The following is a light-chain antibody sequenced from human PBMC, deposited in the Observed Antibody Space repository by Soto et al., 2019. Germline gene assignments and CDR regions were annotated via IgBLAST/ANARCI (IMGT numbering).Light chain of an antibody. CDR3: QQSNSFPLT. Sequence: DIPMTQSPSSVSASVGDRVTITCRASQCISSRLAWYQQKPGKAPNLLIYAASSLQSGVPSRFSGSGSETDFTLTIGSLQPEDFATYYCQQSNSFPLTFGGGTKVEIK. J-gene: IGKJ4*01. CDR2: AAS. CDR1: QCISSR. V-gene: IGKV1-12*01.